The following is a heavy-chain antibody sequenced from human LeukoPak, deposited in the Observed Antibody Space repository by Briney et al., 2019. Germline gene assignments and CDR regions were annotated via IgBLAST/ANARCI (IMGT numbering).Heavy chain of an antibody. Sequence: GGSLRLSCAASGFTFSNYEMNWVRQAPGKGLEWVSYITGSGTTIYYADSVKGRFTISRDNAKNSLYLQMNSLRAEDTAVYYCARYYGSGSYFAPPFDYWGQGTTVTVSS. V-gene: IGHV3-48*03. J-gene: IGHJ4*03. CDR3: ARYYGSGSYFAPPFDY. CDR1: GFTFSNYE. D-gene: IGHD3-10*01. CDR2: ITGSGTTI.